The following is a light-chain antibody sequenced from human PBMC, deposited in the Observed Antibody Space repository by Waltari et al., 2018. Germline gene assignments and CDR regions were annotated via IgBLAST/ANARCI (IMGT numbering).Light chain of an antibody. Sequence: DIQMTQSPSTLSAAVGDRVTITCRASQSVTRHMAWYQQKTGKAPKFLIWDVSSLERWVPSRFSDSGSGTEFPLAISSLQPDDFATYYCQQYDRYSAWTFGQGTKVEIK. V-gene: IGKV1-5*01. CDR3: QQYDRYSAWT. CDR1: QSVTRH. J-gene: IGKJ1*01. CDR2: DVS.